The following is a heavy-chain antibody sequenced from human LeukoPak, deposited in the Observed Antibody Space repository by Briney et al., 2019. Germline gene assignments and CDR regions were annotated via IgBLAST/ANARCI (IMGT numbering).Heavy chain of an antibody. CDR2: IIPIFGTA. CDR3: ATPANYYDSSGYYSFDY. D-gene: IGHD3-22*01. Sequence: SVKVSCKASGGTFSSYAVSWVRQAPGQGLEWMGGIIPIFGTANYAQKFQGRVTITADESTSTAYMELSSLRSEDTAVYYCATPANYYDSSGYYSFDYWGQGTLVTVSS. CDR1: GGTFSSYA. J-gene: IGHJ4*02. V-gene: IGHV1-69*01.